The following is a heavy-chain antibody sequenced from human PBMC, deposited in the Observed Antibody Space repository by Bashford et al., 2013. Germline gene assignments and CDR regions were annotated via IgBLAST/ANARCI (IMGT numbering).Heavy chain of an antibody. D-gene: IGHD5-18*01. CDR2: ISSSSSNI. CDR3: AKDVGVYSYELDY. J-gene: IGHJ4*02. Sequence: VRQAPGKGLEWVSSISSSSSNIYYADSVMGRFTISRDNAKNSLYLQMNSLRREDTALYYCAKDVGVYSYELDYWGQGTLVTVSS. V-gene: IGHV3-21*04.